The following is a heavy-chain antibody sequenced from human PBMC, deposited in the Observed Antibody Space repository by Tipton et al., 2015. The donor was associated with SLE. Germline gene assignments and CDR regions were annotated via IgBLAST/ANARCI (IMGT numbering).Heavy chain of an antibody. D-gene: IGHD2-15*01. Sequence: TLSLTCTVSGGSISSSDWWSWVRQPPGKGLEWIGEIYHSGSTNYNPFLKSRVTISVDTSKNQFSLKLSSVTAADTAVYYCARGPGSSHYRGYYYYGMDVWGQGTTVTVSS. CDR3: ARGPGSSHYRGYYYYGMDV. CDR2: IYHSGST. V-gene: IGHV4-4*02. J-gene: IGHJ6*02. CDR1: GGSISSSDW.